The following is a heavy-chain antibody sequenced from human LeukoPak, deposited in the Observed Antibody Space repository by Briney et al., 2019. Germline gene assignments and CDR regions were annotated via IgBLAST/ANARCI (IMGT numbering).Heavy chain of an antibody. D-gene: IGHD1-26*01. CDR2: INHSGST. CDR3: AREGSGSYNLFYYYLDV. V-gene: IGHV4-34*01. J-gene: IGHJ6*03. Sequence: PSETLSLTCAVYGGSFSGYYWSWIRQPPGKGLEWIGEINHSGSTNYNPSLKSRVTISVDTSKNQFSLKLSSVTAADTAVYYCAREGSGSYNLFYYYLDVWDKGTTVTISS. CDR1: GGSFSGYY.